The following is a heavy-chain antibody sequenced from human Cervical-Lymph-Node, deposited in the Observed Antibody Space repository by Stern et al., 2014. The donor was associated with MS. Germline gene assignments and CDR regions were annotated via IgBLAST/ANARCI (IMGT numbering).Heavy chain of an antibody. V-gene: IGHV4-61*08. Sequence: QVQLQESRPGLVRPSETLSLTCTVSGGSVSSNDHYWTWIRQPPGKGLEWIGYIHHSGTNHYNPSLGSRVTMSLDTSKNQFSLNLNSVTAADTAVYFCGRAKYGDLDSWGQGTLVTVSS. J-gene: IGHJ4*02. CDR1: GGSVSSNDHY. CDR3: GRAKYGDLDS. CDR2: IHHSGTN. D-gene: IGHD2-21*02.